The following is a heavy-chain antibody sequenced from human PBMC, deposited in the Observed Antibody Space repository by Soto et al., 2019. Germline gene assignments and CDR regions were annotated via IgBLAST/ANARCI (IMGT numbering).Heavy chain of an antibody. V-gene: IGHV4-4*07. CDR1: GGSISSYY. CDR3: ARVRIAARTGAYGMDV. CDR2: IYTSGST. D-gene: IGHD6-6*01. Sequence: ETLSLTCTVSGGSISSYYWSWIRQPAGKGLEWIGRIYTSGSTNYNPSLKSRVTMSVDTSKNQFSLKLSSVTAADTAVYYCARVRIAARTGAYGMDVWGQGTTVTVSS. J-gene: IGHJ6*02.